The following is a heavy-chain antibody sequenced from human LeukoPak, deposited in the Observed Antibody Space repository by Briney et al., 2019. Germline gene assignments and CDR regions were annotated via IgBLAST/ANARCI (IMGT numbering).Heavy chain of an antibody. J-gene: IGHJ4*02. CDR1: GGSFSSGSYY. CDR3: ARVSGVDYGDSYFDY. Sequence: PSETLSLTCTVSGGSFSSGSYYWSWIRQPPGKGLEWIGYIYYSGSTNYNPSLKSRVTISVDTSKNQFSLKLSSVTAADTAVYYCARVSGVDYGDSYFDYWGQGTLVTVFS. CDR2: IYYSGST. D-gene: IGHD4-17*01. V-gene: IGHV4-61*01.